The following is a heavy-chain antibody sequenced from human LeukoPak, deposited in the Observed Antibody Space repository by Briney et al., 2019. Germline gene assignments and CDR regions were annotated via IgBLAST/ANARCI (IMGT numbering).Heavy chain of an antibody. CDR1: GYSISSGYY. V-gene: IGHV4-38-2*02. Sequence: PSETLSLTCTVSGYSISSGYYWGWIRQPPGKGLEWIGSIYHSGSTYYNPSLKSRVTISVDTSKNQFSPKLSSVTAADTAVYYCASPPVLTTWGQGTLVTVSS. CDR2: IYHSGST. CDR3: ASPPVLTT. J-gene: IGHJ5*02. D-gene: IGHD4/OR15-4a*01.